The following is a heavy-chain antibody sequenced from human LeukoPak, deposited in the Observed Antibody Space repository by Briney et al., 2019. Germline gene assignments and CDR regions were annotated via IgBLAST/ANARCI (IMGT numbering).Heavy chain of an antibody. D-gene: IGHD3-10*01. CDR2: INPNSGGT. J-gene: IGHJ5*02. V-gene: IGHV1-2*02. CDR3: ARVWAYYYGSGSLNWFDP. Sequence: ASVKVSCKASGYTFTGYYMHWARQAPGQGLEWMGWINPNSGGTNYAQKFQGRVTMTRDTSISTAYMELSRLRSDDTAVYYCARVWAYYYGSGSLNWFDPWGQGTLVTVSS. CDR1: GYTFTGYY.